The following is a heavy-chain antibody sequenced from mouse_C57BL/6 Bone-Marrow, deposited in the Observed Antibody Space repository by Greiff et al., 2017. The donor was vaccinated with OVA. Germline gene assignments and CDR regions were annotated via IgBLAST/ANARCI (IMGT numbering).Heavy chain of an antibody. D-gene: IGHD2-2*01. J-gene: IGHJ3*01. CDR2: IWGVGST. Sequence: VKLMESGPGLVAPSQSLSITCTVSGFSLTSYGVDWVRQSPGKGLEWLGVIWGVGSTNYNSALKSRLSISKDNSKSQVFLKMNSLQTDDTAMYYCASGGDGYDPAPFAYWGQGTLVTVSA. CDR1: GFSLTSYG. CDR3: ASGGDGYDPAPFAY. V-gene: IGHV2-6*01.